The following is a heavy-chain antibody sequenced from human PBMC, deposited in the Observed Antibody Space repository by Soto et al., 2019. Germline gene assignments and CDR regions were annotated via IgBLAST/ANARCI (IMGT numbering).Heavy chain of an antibody. CDR2: INAGNGNT. CDR1: LYTFTSYA. CDR3: ARGPGGPDGPGDY. Sequence: QVQLVQSGAEVKKPGASVKVSCKASLYTFTSYAMHWVRQAPGQRLECMGWINAGNGNTKYSQKFQGRVNITRDTAAGTAYMELSSLRSEDTAVYYCARGPGGPDGPGDYWGQGTLVTVSS. V-gene: IGHV1-3*01. D-gene: IGHD2-15*01. J-gene: IGHJ4*02.